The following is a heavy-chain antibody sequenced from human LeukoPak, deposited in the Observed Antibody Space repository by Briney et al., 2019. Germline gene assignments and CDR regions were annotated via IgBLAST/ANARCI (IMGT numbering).Heavy chain of an antibody. V-gene: IGHV3-23*01. D-gene: IGHD4-23*01. CDR1: GFTFSSYA. J-gene: IGHJ4*02. CDR2: ISGSGGTT. CDR3: AKLGGNTGEHYYFDY. Sequence: PGGSLRLSCAASGFTFSSYAMSGVRQAPGKGLEWVSAISGSGGTTYYADSVKGRFTISRDNSKNTLYLQMNSLRAEDTAVYYCAKLGGNTGEHYYFDYWGQGTLVTVSS.